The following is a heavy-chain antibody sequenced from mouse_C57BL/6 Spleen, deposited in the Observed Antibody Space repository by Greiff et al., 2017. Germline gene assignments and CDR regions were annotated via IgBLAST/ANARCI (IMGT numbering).Heavy chain of an antibody. Sequence: LQESGPELVKPGASVKISCKASGYAFSSSWMNWVKQRPGKGLEWIGWIFPGSGSTYYNEKFKGKATLTVDKSSSTAYMLLSSLTSEDSAVYFCARGGGYDRYFDYWGQGTTLTVSS. V-gene: IGHV1-75*01. J-gene: IGHJ2*01. CDR3: ARGGGYDRYFDY. CDR2: IFPGSGST. CDR1: GYAFSSSW. D-gene: IGHD2-2*01.